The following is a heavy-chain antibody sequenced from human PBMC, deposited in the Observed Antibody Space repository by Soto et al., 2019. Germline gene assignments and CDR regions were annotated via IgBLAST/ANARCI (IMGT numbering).Heavy chain of an antibody. Sequence: PGESLKISCKGSGYSFTTYWIYWVRQMPGKGLEWMGRIDPSDSYTNYSPSFQGHVTMSADKSVSTAYLQWSSLRASDTATYYCARRIYCNTSSYYSSYYYGMDVWGQGTTVTVSS. CDR3: ARRIYCNTSSYYSSYYYGMDV. J-gene: IGHJ6*02. CDR2: IDPSDSYT. V-gene: IGHV5-10-1*01. CDR1: GYSFTTYW. D-gene: IGHD2-2*01.